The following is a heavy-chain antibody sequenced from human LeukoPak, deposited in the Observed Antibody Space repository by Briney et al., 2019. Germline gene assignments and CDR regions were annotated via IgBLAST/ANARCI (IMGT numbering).Heavy chain of an antibody. V-gene: IGHV3-30*18. CDR3: AKTLGLTSRNDAFDI. J-gene: IGHJ3*02. CDR2: ISYDGSNK. CDR1: GFTFSSYG. D-gene: IGHD1-1*01. Sequence: PGRSLRLSCAASGFTFSSYGMHWVRQAPGKGLEWVAVISYDGSNKYYADSVKGRFTISRDNSKNTLYLQMNSLRAEDTAVYYCAKTLGLTSRNDAFDIWGQGTMVTVSS.